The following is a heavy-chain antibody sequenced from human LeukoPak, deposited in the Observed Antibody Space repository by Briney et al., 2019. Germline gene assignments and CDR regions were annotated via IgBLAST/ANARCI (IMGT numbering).Heavy chain of an antibody. CDR1: GFTFRSYA. D-gene: IGHD3-10*01. J-gene: IGHJ6*03. CDR2: ISGSGDGT. V-gene: IGHV3-23*01. Sequence: PGGSLRLSCEASGFTFRSYAMNWVRQAPGKGLEWVSVISGSGDGTHYADSVRGRFTISRDNSKNTLYLQMNSLRVEDTAVYYCAKVWFGDWYYYYYMDVWGKGTTVTVSS. CDR3: AKVWFGDWYYYYYMDV.